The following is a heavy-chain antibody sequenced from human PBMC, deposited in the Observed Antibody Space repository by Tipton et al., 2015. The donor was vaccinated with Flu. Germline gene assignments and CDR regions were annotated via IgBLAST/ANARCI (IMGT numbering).Heavy chain of an antibody. Sequence: TLSLTCTVSGDSIGSGSSYWSWIRQPAGKGLEWIGHIYISGSTNYNPSLKSRVTISMDASNNRFSLKVRSVTAADTAVYYRARVARIASDDMQARYEPWGQGTLVTVSS. D-gene: IGHD6-13*01. V-gene: IGHV4-61*09. J-gene: IGHJ5*02. CDR3: ARVARIASDDMQARYEP. CDR2: IYISGST. CDR1: GDSIGSGSSY.